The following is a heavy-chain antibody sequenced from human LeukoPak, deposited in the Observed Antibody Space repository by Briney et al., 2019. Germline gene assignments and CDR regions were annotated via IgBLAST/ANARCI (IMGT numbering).Heavy chain of an antibody. D-gene: IGHD1-1*01. CDR3: ARGERLAPDF. CDR2: IHYSGST. Sequence: SETLSLTCTVSGDSIIGYCWSWIRQPPGKGLEWIGYIHYSGSTNYNPSLQSRVTISVDTSRSHFSLKLSSATAADTAVYYCARGERLAPDFWGQGTLATVSS. J-gene: IGHJ4*02. CDR1: GDSIIGYC. V-gene: IGHV4-59*01.